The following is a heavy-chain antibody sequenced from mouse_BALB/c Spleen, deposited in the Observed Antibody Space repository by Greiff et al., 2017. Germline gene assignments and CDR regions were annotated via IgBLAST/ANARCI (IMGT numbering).Heavy chain of an antibody. J-gene: IGHJ2*01. CDR2: ISSGSSTI. V-gene: IGHV5-17*02. D-gene: IGHD6-2*01. CDR1: GFTFSSFG. Sequence: EVQGVESGGGLVQRGGSRQLSCAASGFTFSSFGMHWVRQAPEKGLEWVAYISSGSSTIYYADTVKGRFTISRDNPKNTLFLQMTSLRSEDTAMYYCAREGGGSLFDYWGQGTTLTVSS. CDR3: AREGGGSLFDY.